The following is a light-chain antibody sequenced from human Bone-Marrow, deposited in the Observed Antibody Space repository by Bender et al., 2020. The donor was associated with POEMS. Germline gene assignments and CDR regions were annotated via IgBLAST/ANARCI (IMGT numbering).Light chain of an antibody. V-gene: IGLV3-9*01. J-gene: IGLJ3*02. CDR1: NIEGKS. Sequence: SYELTQPTSVSVALGQTATITCGGNNIEGKSVYWYQQKPGQAPVLVIYRDSDRPSGVPDRFSGSKSGTSASLAISGLQSEDEADYYCAAWEDSLNGWVFGGGTKLTVL. CDR2: RDS. CDR3: AAWEDSLNGWV.